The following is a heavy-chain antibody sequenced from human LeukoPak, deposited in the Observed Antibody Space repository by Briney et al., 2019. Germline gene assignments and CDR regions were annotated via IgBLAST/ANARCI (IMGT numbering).Heavy chain of an antibody. J-gene: IGHJ4*02. Sequence: GGSLRLSCAAPGFTFRSYAMSWVPQAPGKGLEWVSAISGSGGSTYYADSVKGRFTISRDNSKNTLYLQMNSLRGEDTAVYYCAKAPSCYYDSSPGGYWGQGTLVTVSS. D-gene: IGHD3-22*01. CDR1: GFTFRSYA. CDR2: ISGSGGST. V-gene: IGHV3-23*01. CDR3: AKAPSCYYDSSPGGY.